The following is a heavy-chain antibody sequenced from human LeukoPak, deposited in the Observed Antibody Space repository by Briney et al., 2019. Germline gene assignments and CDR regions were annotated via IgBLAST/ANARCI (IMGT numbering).Heavy chain of an antibody. J-gene: IGHJ3*02. D-gene: IGHD2-2*01. Sequence: GGSLRLSCAASGFTFSSHAMNWVRQPPGKGLDWVSSIDKSGDGAFYADSVKGRFTISRDNSKNTLYLQKNSLRREDTAVYYCARRGGTSGWGAFDIWGQGTMVTVSS. CDR1: GFTFSSHA. CDR2: IDKSGDGA. CDR3: ARRGGTSGWGAFDI. V-gene: IGHV3-23*01.